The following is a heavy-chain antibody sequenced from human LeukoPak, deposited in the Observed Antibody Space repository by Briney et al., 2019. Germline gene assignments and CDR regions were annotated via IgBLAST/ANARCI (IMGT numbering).Heavy chain of an antibody. CDR2: IIPIFGIA. CDR1: GGTFSSYA. CDR3: AGSPYCSGGSCYRRRGSDYYGMDI. V-gene: IGHV1-69*04. J-gene: IGHJ6*02. Sequence: SVKVSCKASGGTFSSYAISWVRQAPGQGLEWMGRIIPIFGIANYAQKFQGRVTITADKSTSTAYMELSSLRSEDTAVYYCAGSPYCSGGSCYRRRGSDYYGMDIWGQGTTVTVSS. D-gene: IGHD2-15*01.